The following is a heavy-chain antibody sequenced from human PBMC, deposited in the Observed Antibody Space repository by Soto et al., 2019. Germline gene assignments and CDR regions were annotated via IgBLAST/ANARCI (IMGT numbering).Heavy chain of an antibody. V-gene: IGHV3-66*01. CDR1: ALTASKNY. J-gene: IGHJ6*02. CDR2: IYTGGTT. D-gene: IGHD3-10*01. CDR3: ARGGSGSDWDYYGMDV. Sequence: EVQLVESGGGLVQPGGSLRLPCAGSALTASKNYMSWVRQPPGKGLGWVSVIYTGGTTYYADSVKDRFSISRDNSKSTLYLQMDNLRAGDTAVYYCARGGSGSDWDYYGMDVWGQGTTVTVSS.